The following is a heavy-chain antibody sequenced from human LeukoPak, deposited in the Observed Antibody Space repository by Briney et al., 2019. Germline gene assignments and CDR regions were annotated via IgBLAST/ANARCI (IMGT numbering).Heavy chain of an antibody. CDR1: GGSISSSNYY. V-gene: IGHV4-39*07. CDR3: ARVRYDYAWGSYRPPFDY. CDR2: ISYSGTT. D-gene: IGHD3-16*02. Sequence: PSETLSLTCTVSGGSISSSNYYWGWIRQPPGKGLEWIGSISYSGTTYYNPSLKSRVTISVDTSKNQFSLKLSSVTAADTAVYYCARVRYDYAWGSYRPPFDYWGQGTLVTVSS. J-gene: IGHJ4*02.